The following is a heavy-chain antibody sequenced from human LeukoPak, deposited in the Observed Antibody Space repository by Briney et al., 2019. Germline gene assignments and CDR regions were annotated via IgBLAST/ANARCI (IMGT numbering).Heavy chain of an antibody. V-gene: IGHV3-74*01. Sequence: GGSLRLSCAASGFTFNSYWMHGVRQAPGKGLLWVSRINGDGSSTNYADSVKGRFTISRDNAKNTLYLQMNSLRAEDTAVYYCARGSGVGDYWGQGTLVTVSS. CDR2: INGDGSST. J-gene: IGHJ4*02. CDR1: GFTFNSYW. CDR3: ARGSGVGDY. D-gene: IGHD7-27*01.